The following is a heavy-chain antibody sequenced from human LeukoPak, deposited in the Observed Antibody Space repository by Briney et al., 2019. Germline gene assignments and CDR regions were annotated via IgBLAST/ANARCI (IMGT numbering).Heavy chain of an antibody. J-gene: IGHJ5*02. D-gene: IGHD3-22*01. Sequence: GGSLRLSCAASGFTFSSYAMSWVRHAPGKGLEWVSAISGSCGSTYYADSVKDRFTISRDNPKNTLYPQKNSLRAEDTAVYYCAKDLSAFYYDSSGRNHSWFDPWGQGTLVTVSS. CDR1: GFTFSSYA. V-gene: IGHV3-23*01. CDR2: ISGSCGST. CDR3: AKDLSAFYYDSSGRNHSWFDP.